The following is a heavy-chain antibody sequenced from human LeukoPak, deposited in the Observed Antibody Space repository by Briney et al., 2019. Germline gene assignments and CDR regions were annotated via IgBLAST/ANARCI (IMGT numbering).Heavy chain of an antibody. Sequence: GGSLRLSCAASGFIFNNYGLIWVRQARGKGLEWVSAISNDGGGTNYADFVKGRFTISRDNSKNTLFLQMNSLRAEDTALYYCAKGSSGYFVDLWGQGTLVTVSS. CDR2: ISNDGGGT. D-gene: IGHD3-22*01. J-gene: IGHJ5*02. V-gene: IGHV3-23*01. CDR1: GFIFNNYG. CDR3: AKGSSGYFVDL.